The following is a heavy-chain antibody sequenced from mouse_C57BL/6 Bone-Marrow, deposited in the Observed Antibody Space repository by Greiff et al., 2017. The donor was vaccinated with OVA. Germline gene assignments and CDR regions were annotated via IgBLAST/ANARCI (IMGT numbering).Heavy chain of an antibody. CDR2: ISSGSSTI. CDR3: ARPGYYYGSRGAFDY. D-gene: IGHD1-1*01. V-gene: IGHV5-17*01. CDR1: GFTFSDYG. Sequence: EVMLVESGGGLVKPGGSLKLSCAASGFTFSDYGMHWVRQAPEKGLEWVAYISSGSSTIYYADTVKGRLTISRDNAKNTLFLQMTSLRSEDTAMYYCARPGYYYGSRGAFDYWGQGTTLTVSS. J-gene: IGHJ2*01.